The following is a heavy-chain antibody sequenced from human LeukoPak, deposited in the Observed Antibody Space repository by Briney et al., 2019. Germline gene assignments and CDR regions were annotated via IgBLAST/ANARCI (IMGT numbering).Heavy chain of an antibody. CDR1: GYTFTTYG. D-gene: IGHD6-19*01. CDR2: ISPYNDNT. J-gene: IGHJ4*02. V-gene: IGHV1-18*01. CDR3: AKDPPHSSGPNSPCFEF. Sequence: GASVKVSCKTSGYTFTTYGISWVRQAPGQGLEWMGWISPYNDNTVYAQKFQGRVTMTTDTSTSTAYMELRSLRSDDTAVYYCAKDPPHSSGPNSPCFEFWGQGTLVTVSS.